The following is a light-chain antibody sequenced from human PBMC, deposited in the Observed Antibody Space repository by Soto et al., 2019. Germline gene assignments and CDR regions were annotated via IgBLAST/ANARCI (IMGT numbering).Light chain of an antibody. CDR3: QQYGSSPYT. J-gene: IGKJ2*01. Sequence: EIVLTQSPGTLSLSPGERATLSCRASQSVSSSYLAWYQQKPGQAPRLLIYGASNRATGIPDSFSGSGSGTDVTLTISRLEPEDFAVYYCQQYGSSPYTFGQGTKLEIK. CDR1: QSVSSSY. V-gene: IGKV3-20*01. CDR2: GAS.